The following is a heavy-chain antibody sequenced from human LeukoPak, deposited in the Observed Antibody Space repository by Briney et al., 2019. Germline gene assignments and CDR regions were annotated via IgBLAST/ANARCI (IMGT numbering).Heavy chain of an antibody. V-gene: IGHV3-23*01. CDR2: VSNSGGST. CDR1: GFTFGSSA. D-gene: IGHD3-3*01. CDR3: AKYRYDFWSGYLNY. J-gene: IGHJ4*02. Sequence: GGSLRLSCAASGFTFGSSAMSWVRQAPGKGLEWVSAVSNSGGSTYYADSVKGRFTISRDNSKNTLYLQMNSLRAEDTAVYYCAKYRYDFWSGYLNYWGQGTLVTVSS.